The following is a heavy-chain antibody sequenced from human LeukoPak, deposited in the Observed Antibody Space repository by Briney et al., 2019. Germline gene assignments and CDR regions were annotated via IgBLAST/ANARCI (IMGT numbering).Heavy chain of an antibody. V-gene: IGHV3-23*01. Sequence: PGGSLRLSCAASGFTFSYYAMNWVRQAPGKGLEWVSGTGSGGSTYYADSVKGRFTISRDNSKNTLYLQMNSLIAGDTAVYFCAKDLLRSSLAGIQGDCGQGTLVTVSS. CDR1: GFTFSYYA. D-gene: IGHD6-19*01. CDR3: AKDLLRSSLAGIQGD. J-gene: IGHJ4*02. CDR2: TGSGGST.